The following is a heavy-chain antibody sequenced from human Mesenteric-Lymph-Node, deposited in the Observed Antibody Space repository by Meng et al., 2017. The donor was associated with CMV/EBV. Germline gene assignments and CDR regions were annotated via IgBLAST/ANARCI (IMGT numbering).Heavy chain of an antibody. CDR2: ISSSSSYI. D-gene: IGHD5-12*01. Sequence: CAASGFTFDNAWMSWVRQAPGKGLEWVSSISSSSSYIYYADSVKGRFTISRDNAKNSLYLQMNSLRAEDTAVYYCARGGVYSGYDQYWGQGTLVTVSS. CDR1: GFTFDNAW. CDR3: ARGGVYSGYDQY. V-gene: IGHV3-21*01. J-gene: IGHJ4*02.